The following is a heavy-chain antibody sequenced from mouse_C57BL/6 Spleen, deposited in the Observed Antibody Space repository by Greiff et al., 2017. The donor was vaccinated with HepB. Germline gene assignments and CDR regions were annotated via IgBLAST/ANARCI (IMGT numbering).Heavy chain of an antibody. J-gene: IGHJ3*01. Sequence: VQLQQSGPALVKPGASVKISCKASGYAFSSSCMYWVKQRPGKGLEWIGRIYPGAGDTNYHGKFKGQATLTADKASSTAYMQLSRLTSEDSAVYFCTISRVVGRVADWGKGTLVTVSA. CDR3: TISRVVGRVAD. V-gene: IGHV1-82*01. D-gene: IGHD1-1*01. CDR2: IYPGAGDT. CDR1: GYAFSSSC.